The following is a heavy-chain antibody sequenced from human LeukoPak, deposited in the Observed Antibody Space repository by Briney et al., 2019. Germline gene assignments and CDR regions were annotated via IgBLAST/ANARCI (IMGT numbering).Heavy chain of an antibody. CDR2: IYTSGST. J-gene: IGHJ5*02. CDR3: AGRYCSSTSCYLRGFDP. Sequence: SETLSLTCTVSGGSISSYYWSWIRQPAGKGLGWIGRIYTSGSTNYNPSLKSRVTMSVDTSKNQFSLKLSSVTAADTAVYYCAGRYCSSTSCYLRGFDPWGQGTLVTVSS. V-gene: IGHV4-4*07. D-gene: IGHD2-2*01. CDR1: GGSISSYY.